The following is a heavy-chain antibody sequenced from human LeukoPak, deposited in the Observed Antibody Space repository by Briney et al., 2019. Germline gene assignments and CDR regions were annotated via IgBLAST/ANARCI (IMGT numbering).Heavy chain of an antibody. Sequence: GGSLRLSCAASGFTFSRHWMYWVRQAPGKGLEWVAVISYDGSNKYYADSVKGRFTISRDNSKNTLYLQMNSLRAEDTAVYYCAKGHRSSSGDYWGQGTLVTVSS. CDR3: AKGHRSSSGDY. D-gene: IGHD6-6*01. CDR1: GFTFSRHW. J-gene: IGHJ4*02. V-gene: IGHV3-30*18. CDR2: ISYDGSNK.